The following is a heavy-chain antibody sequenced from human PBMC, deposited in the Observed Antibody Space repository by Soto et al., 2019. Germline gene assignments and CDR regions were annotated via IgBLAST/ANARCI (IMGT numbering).Heavy chain of an antibody. CDR1: GYNFGGYW. CDR2: IDPTDSSS. CDR3: ARHGAYTFSENFDF. J-gene: IGHJ4*02. V-gene: IGHV5-10-1*01. Sequence: GSLKISCKGSGYNFGGYWISWVRQTPGKGLEWMGRIDPTDSSSNYNPSFEGHVTVSAEKSISTAYLEWSSLKTSDTAIYYCARHGAYTFSENFDFWGQGTLVTVSS. D-gene: IGHD3-10*01.